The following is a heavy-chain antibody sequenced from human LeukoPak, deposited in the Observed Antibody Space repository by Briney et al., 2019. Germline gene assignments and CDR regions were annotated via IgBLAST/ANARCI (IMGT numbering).Heavy chain of an antibody. CDR2: IYPGDSDT. V-gene: IGHV5-51*01. CDR1: GYSFTNNW. Sequence: GESLKISCKGSGYSFTNNWIGWVRQMPGKGLEWMGIIYPGDSDTRYSPSFQGQVTISADKSISTAYLQWSSLKASDTAMYYCASGIRGYSYGNDYWGQGTLVTVSS. D-gene: IGHD5-18*01. CDR3: ASGIRGYSYGNDY. J-gene: IGHJ4*02.